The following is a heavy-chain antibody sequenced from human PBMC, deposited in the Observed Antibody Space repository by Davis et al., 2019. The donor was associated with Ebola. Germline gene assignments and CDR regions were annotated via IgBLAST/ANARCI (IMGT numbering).Heavy chain of an antibody. V-gene: IGHV1-3*01. CDR1: GYTFTSYA. D-gene: IGHD3-3*01. CDR3: ARGRFLKWLLFSY. Sequence: AASVKVSCKASGYTFTSYAMHWVRQAPGQRLEWMGWINAGNGNTKYSQKFQGRVTITRDTSASTAYMELSSLRSEDTAVYYCARGRFLKWLLFSYWGQGTLVTVSS. J-gene: IGHJ4*02. CDR2: INAGNGNT.